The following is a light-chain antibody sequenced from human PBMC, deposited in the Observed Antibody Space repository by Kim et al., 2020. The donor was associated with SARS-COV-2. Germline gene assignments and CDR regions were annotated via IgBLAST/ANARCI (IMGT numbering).Light chain of an antibody. V-gene: IGLV1-40*01. CDR1: SSNIGAGYD. CDR2: GNN. J-gene: IGLJ2*01. Sequence: VTISCTGGSSNIGAGYDVHWYQQLPGTAPKLLIYGNNNRPSGVPDRFSGSKSGTSASLAIIGLQAEDEAYYYCHSSDSSLSGSELFGGGTQLTVL. CDR3: HSSDSSLSGSEL.